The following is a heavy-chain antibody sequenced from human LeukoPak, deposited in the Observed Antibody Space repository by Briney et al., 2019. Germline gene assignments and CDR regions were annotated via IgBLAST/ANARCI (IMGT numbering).Heavy chain of an antibody. CDR2: ISGSGGST. CDR3: AKVVMVRGVNDAFDI. J-gene: IGHJ3*02. V-gene: IGHV3-23*01. CDR1: GFTFSSYA. D-gene: IGHD3-10*01. Sequence: GGSLRLSCAASGFTFSSYAVSWVRQAPGTGLEWVSAISGSGGSTYYADSVKGRFTISRDNFKNTLYLQMNSMRAEDTAVYYCAKVVMVRGVNDAFDIWGQGTMVTVSS.